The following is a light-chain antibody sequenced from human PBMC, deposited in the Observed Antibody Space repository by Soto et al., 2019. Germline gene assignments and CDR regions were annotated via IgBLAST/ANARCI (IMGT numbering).Light chain of an antibody. CDR2: EVT. CDR3: SSYTTTTIV. V-gene: IGLV2-14*01. CDR1: SSDFGAYKY. Sequence: QSALTQPASVSGSPGQSITISCTGSSSDFGAYKYVSWYQQHPGKAPKLMIYEVTNRPSGVSNRFSGSKSGNTASLTISGLQAEDAADYYCSSYTTTTIVFGTGTKLTVL. J-gene: IGLJ1*01.